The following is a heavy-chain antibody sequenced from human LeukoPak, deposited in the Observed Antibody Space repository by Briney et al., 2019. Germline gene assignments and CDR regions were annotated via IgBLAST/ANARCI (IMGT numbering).Heavy chain of an antibody. J-gene: IGHJ4*02. D-gene: IGHD3-3*01. CDR2: INAGNGNT. CDR1: GYTFTSYA. V-gene: IGHV1-3*01. Sequence: GASVKVSCKASGYTFTSYAMHWVRQAPGQRLEWVGWINAGNGNTKYSQKFQGRVTITRDTSASTAYMELSSLRSEDTAVYYCARGTPIPPYYDFWSGYYTGMDYWGQGTLVTVSS. CDR3: ARGTPIPPYYDFWSGYYTGMDY.